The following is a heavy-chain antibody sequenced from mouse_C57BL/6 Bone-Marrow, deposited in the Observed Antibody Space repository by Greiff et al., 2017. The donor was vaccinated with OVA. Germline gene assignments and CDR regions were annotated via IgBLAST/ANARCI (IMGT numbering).Heavy chain of an antibody. D-gene: IGHD2-1*01. Sequence: QVQLKQPGAELVRPGSSVKLSCKASGYTFTSYWMHWVKQRPIQGLEWIGNIDPSDSETHYNQKFKDKATLTVEKSSSTAYMQLSSLTSEDSAVYYCARGDGNYVGVYWYFDVWGTGTTVTVSS. V-gene: IGHV1-52*01. J-gene: IGHJ1*03. CDR2: IDPSDSET. CDR3: ARGDGNYVGVYWYFDV. CDR1: GYTFTSYW.